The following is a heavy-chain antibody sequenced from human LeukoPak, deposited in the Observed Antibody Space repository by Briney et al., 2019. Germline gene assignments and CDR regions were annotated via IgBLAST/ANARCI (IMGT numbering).Heavy chain of an antibody. CDR2: INPNSGAT. Sequence: ASVKVSCKASGYTFTDYYMHWVRQPPGQGLGWMGWINPNSGATNYAQKFQGRVTMTKDTSISTGYMELSRLRSDDTAVYYCARIRGGNNYHFDYWGQGTLVTVSS. V-gene: IGHV1-2*02. D-gene: IGHD1-26*01. CDR1: GYTFTDYY. J-gene: IGHJ4*02. CDR3: ARIRGGNNYHFDY.